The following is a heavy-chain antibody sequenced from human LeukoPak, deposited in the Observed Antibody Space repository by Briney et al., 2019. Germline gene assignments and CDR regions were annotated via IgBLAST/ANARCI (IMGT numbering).Heavy chain of an antibody. D-gene: IGHD6-13*01. CDR1: GFNSDTYS. Sequence: PGRSLRLSCAVSGFNSDTYSMHWVRQAPGKGLEWVAVLPYDGIKKYADSVKGRFIISRDNSRDTLYLQMNSLRSEDTAVYYCVRDWNKAAAADGFDIWGHGTMVTVSS. CDR3: VRDWNKAAAADGFDI. J-gene: IGHJ3*02. V-gene: IGHV3-30-3*01. CDR2: LPYDGIKK.